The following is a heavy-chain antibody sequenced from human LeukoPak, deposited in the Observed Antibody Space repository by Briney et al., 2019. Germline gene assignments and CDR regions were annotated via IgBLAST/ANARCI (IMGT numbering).Heavy chain of an antibody. CDR1: DGSISSSSYY. Sequence: SETLSLTCTISDGSISSSSYYWGWIRQPPGKGPEWIGSIYYSGSTYYNPSLKSRVTISVDTSKNQFSLKLSSVTAADTAVYYCARVLLWFGESYYMDVWGKGTTVTVSS. V-gene: IGHV4-39*01. J-gene: IGHJ6*03. CDR2: IYYSGST. D-gene: IGHD3-10*01. CDR3: ARVLLWFGESYYMDV.